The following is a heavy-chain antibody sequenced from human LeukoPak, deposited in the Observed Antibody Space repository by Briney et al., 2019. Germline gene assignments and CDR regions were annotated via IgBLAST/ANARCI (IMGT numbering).Heavy chain of an antibody. V-gene: IGHV3-66*02. CDR3: ARGRYYGSSGSRRYFDY. J-gene: IGHJ4*02. CDR2: IYSGGST. Sequence: GGSLRLSCAASGFTVSSNYMSWVLQAPGKGLEWVSVIYSGGSTYYADSVKGRFTISRDNSKNTLYLQMNSLRAEDTAVYYCARGRYYGSSGSRRYFDYWGQGTLVTVSS. D-gene: IGHD3-22*01. CDR1: GFTVSSNY.